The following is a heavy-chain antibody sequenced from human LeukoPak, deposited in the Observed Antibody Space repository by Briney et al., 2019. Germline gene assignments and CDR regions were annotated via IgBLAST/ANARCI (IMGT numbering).Heavy chain of an antibody. V-gene: IGHV3-30*18. CDR2: ISNDGSNK. J-gene: IGHJ4*02. Sequence: GGSLRLSCAASGFTFSSYGMHWVRQAPGKGLEWVAVISNDGSNKYYADSVKGRFTISRDNSKSTLYLQMNSLRAEDTAVYYCAKDAAMVARNYFDYWGQGTLVTVSS. CDR3: AKDAAMVARNYFDY. D-gene: IGHD2-8*01. CDR1: GFTFSSYG.